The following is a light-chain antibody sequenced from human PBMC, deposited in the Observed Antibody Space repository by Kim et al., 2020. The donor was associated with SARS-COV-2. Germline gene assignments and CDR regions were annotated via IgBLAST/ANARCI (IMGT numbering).Light chain of an antibody. Sequence: QSVTISCTGTSSDVGSYNRVSWYQQPPGTAPKLMIYEVSNRPSGVPDRFSGSKSGNTASLTISGLQAEDEADYYCSSYTSSSTWVFGGGTKLTVL. V-gene: IGLV2-18*02. CDR1: SSDVGSYNR. CDR3: SSYTSSSTWV. CDR2: EVS. J-gene: IGLJ3*02.